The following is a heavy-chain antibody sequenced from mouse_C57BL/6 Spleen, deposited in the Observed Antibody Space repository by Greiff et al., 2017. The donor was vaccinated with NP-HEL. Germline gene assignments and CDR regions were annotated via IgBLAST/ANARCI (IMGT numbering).Heavy chain of an antibody. Sequence: QVQLQQPGAELVRPGTSVKLSCKASGYTFTSYWMHWVKQRPGPGLEWIGVIDPSDSYTNYNQKFKGKATLTVDTSSSTAYMQLSSLTSEDSAVYYCAREILYYGSSYRYFDYWGQGTTLTVSS. J-gene: IGHJ2*01. V-gene: IGHV1-59*01. CDR2: IDPSDSYT. D-gene: IGHD1-1*01. CDR3: AREILYYGSSYRYFDY. CDR1: GYTFTSYW.